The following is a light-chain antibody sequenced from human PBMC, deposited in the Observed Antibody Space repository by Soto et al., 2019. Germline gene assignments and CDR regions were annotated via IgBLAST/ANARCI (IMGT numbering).Light chain of an antibody. V-gene: IGKV1-5*03. CDR2: KAS. CDR3: QQYDTYWT. CDR1: QSISSW. Sequence: DIQMTQSPSTLSAFVGDRVTITCRASQSISSWLDWYQQKPGKAPKLLIYKASSLESGVPSRFSGSGSETEFTLTISSLQADDFATYYCQQYDTYWTFGQGTKVEIK. J-gene: IGKJ1*01.